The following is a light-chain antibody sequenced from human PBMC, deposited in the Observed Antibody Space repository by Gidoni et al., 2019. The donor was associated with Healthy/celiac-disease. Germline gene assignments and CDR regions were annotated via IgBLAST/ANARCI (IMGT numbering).Light chain of an antibody. J-gene: IGLJ1*01. V-gene: IGLV2-11*01. CDR3: CSYAGSYTFYV. CDR1: SSDVGGYNY. Sequence: QSALTRPRSGCGYPGQSVTISCTRTSSDVGGYNYVSWYQQHPGKAPKLMIYDVSKRPSGVPDRFSGSKSGNTASLTISGLPAEDEADYYCCSYAGSYTFYVFGTGTKVTVL. CDR2: DVS.